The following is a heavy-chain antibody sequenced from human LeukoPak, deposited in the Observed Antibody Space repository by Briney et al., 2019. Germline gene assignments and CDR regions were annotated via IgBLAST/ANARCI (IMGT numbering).Heavy chain of an antibody. CDR2: ISSSSSYI. D-gene: IGHD5-18*01. Sequence: PGGSLRLSCAASGFTFSDYGMHWVRQAPGKGLEWVSSISSSSSYIFYADSVKGRFTISRDNAKNSLFLQMYSLRAEDTAVYYCARDFAGYGYVSYFDYWGLGTLVTVSS. CDR3: ARDFAGYGYVSYFDY. J-gene: IGHJ4*02. V-gene: IGHV3-21*01. CDR1: GFTFSDYG.